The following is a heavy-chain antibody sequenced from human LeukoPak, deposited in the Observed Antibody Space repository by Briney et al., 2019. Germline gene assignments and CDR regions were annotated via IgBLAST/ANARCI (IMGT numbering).Heavy chain of an antibody. CDR3: ARGLGEAAADGY. Sequence: GASVKVPCKASGYTFTSYDINWVRQATGQGLEWMGWMNPNSGNTGCTQKFQGRVTMTRDTSISTAYMELSSLRSEDTAVYYCARGLGEAAADGYWGQGTLVTVSS. CDR2: MNPNSGNT. CDR1: GYTFTSYD. J-gene: IGHJ4*02. D-gene: IGHD6-13*01. V-gene: IGHV1-8*01.